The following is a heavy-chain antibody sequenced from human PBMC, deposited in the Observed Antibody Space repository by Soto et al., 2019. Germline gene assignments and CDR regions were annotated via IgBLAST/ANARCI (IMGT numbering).Heavy chain of an antibody. V-gene: IGHV6-1*01. Sequence: SQTLSLTCAISGDSVSSNSAAWNWIRQSPSRGLEWLGRTYYRSKWYNDYAVSVKSRITINPDTSKNQFSLQLNSVTPEDTAVYYCARVGEKEINSSYYYGMDVWGQGTTVTVSS. CDR2: TYYRSKWYN. J-gene: IGHJ6*02. CDR1: GDSVSSNSAA. D-gene: IGHD1-26*01. CDR3: ARVGEKEINSSYYYGMDV.